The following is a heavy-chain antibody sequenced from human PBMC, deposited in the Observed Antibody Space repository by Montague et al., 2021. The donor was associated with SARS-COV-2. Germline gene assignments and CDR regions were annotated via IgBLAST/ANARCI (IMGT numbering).Heavy chain of an antibody. CDR1: EFSITNYW. CDR3: TREGLRAEDY. J-gene: IGHJ4*02. Sequence: SLRLSCAASEFSITNYWMGWVRQAPGKGLEWVAQINEDGSGRYHXDSVKGRFTISRDNTKNSLYLEMNTVRGEDTAVYYCTREGLRAEDYWGQGTLVTVSS. CDR2: INEDGSGR. V-gene: IGHV3-7*01.